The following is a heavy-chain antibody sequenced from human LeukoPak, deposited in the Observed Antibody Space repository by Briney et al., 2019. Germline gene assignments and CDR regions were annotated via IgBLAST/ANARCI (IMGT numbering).Heavy chain of an antibody. CDR3: ARQLGSPLGWELRYDY. CDR1: GGSISSSSYY. CDR2: IYYSGST. D-gene: IGHD1-26*01. J-gene: IGHJ4*02. Sequence: PSETLSLTCTVSGGSISSSSYYWGWIRQPPGKGLEWIGSIYYSGSTYYNPSLKSRVTISVDTSKNQFSLKLSSVTAADTAVYYCARQLGSPLGWELRYDYWGQGTLVTVSS. V-gene: IGHV4-39*01.